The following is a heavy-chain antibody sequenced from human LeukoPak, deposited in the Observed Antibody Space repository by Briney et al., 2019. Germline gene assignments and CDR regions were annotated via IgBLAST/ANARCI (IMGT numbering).Heavy chain of an antibody. J-gene: IGHJ5*02. Sequence: ASVKVSCKASGYTFTSYDINWVRQATGQGLEWMGWISAYNGNTNYAQKLQGRVTMTTDTSTSTAYMELRSLRSDDTAVYYCARDTGHSSHNWFDPWGQGTLVTVSS. CDR3: ARDTGHSSHNWFDP. V-gene: IGHV1-18*01. D-gene: IGHD6-13*01. CDR1: GYTFTSYD. CDR2: ISAYNGNT.